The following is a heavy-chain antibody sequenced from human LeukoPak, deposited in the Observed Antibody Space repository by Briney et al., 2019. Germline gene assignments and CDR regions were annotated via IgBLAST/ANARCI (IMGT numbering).Heavy chain of an antibody. CDR1: GGSFSGYY. J-gene: IGHJ5*02. Sequence: SETLSLTCAVYGGSFSGYYWSWIRQPPGKGLEWIGEINHSGSTNYNPSLKSRVTISVDTSKNQFSLKLSSMTAADTAVYYCARVRGYYSRFDPWGQGTLVTVSS. V-gene: IGHV4-34*01. CDR3: ARVRGYYSRFDP. D-gene: IGHD3-22*01. CDR2: INHSGST.